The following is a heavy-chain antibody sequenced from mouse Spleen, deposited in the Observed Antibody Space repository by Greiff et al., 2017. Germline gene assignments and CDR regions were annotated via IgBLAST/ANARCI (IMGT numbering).Heavy chain of an antibody. CDR3: ARWDYYGWSRY. CDR2: IDPSDNYT. J-gene: IGHJ2*01. V-gene: IGHV1-50*01. Sequence: QVQLQQPGAELVKPGASVKLSCKASGYTFTSYWMQWVKQRPGQGLEWIGEIDPSDNYTNYNQKLKGKATLTVDTSSTTAYMQISSLTSEDSAVYYCARWDYYGWSRYWGQGTTLTVSS. D-gene: IGHD1-1*01. CDR1: GYTFTSYW.